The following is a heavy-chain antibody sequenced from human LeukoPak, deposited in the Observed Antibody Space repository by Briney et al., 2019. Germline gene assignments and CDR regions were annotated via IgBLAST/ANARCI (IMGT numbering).Heavy chain of an antibody. J-gene: IGHJ4*02. CDR1: GFTFSTYA. V-gene: IGHV3-23*01. CDR2: ISGTGGST. D-gene: IGHD3-16*01. Sequence: TGGSLRLSCAASGFTFSTYAMTWVRQAPGKGLEWVSLISGTGGSTYYADSVKGRFTISRDNSKNTLYLQMNSLRAEDTAVYYCAKTNYGGAIDYWGQGTLVTVSS. CDR3: AKTNYGGAIDY.